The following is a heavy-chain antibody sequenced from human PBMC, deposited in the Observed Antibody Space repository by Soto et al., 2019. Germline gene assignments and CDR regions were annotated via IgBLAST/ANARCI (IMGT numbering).Heavy chain of an antibody. J-gene: IGHJ4*02. CDR2: IYSLENT. CDR3: ARQIYDSSGYYYAY. V-gene: IGHV4-39*01. D-gene: IGHD3-22*01. CDR1: SGSISSSNW. Sequence: SETLSLTCAVSSGSISSSNWCLWIRQPPAQGKKWPGTIYSLENTYYHPSLNRQVTISVDKSKSQLFLKLSSVTAPDTAVYYCARQIYDSSGYYYAYWGQGTLVTVSS.